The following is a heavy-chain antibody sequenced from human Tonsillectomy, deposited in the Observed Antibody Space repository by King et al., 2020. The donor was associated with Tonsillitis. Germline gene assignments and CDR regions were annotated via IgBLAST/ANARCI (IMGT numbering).Heavy chain of an antibody. V-gene: IGHV3-23*04. CDR1: GFTFSSYA. CDR2: ISGSGGST. D-gene: IGHD6-19*01. Sequence: VQLVESGGGLVQPGGSLRLSCAASGFTFSSYAMSWVRQAPGKGLEWVSAISGSGGSTYYADSVKGRFTISRDNSKNTLYLQMNSLRAEDTAVYYCAKLPRALLAVAGAFDIWGQGTMVTVSS. J-gene: IGHJ3*02. CDR3: AKLPRALLAVAGAFDI.